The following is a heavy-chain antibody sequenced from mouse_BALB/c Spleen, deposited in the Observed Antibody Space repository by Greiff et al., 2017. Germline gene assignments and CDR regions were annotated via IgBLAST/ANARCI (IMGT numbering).Heavy chain of an antibody. V-gene: IGHV5-12-2*01. CDR2: ISNGGGST. J-gene: IGHJ4*01. CDR3: ARQEVLYAMDD. CDR1: GFTFRSYT. Sequence: DVHLVESGGGLVQPGGSLKLSCAASGFTFRSYTMSWVRQTPEKRLEWVAYISNGGGSTYYPDTVKGRFTISRDNARNTLYPQMSSLKAEDTAMYYCARQEVLYAMDDWGQGTSVTVSA. D-gene: IGHD2-14*01.